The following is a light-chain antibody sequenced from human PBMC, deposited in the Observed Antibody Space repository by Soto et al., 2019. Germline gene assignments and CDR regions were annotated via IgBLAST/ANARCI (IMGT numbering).Light chain of an antibody. Sequence: DIQMTQSPSTLSASVGDRVTITCRASQSIISLLAWFQQKPGKAPEILIYKASSLESGVPSRFSGSGSGTEFTLTISSLQPDDFATYYCLQYYDYRTFGQGTKVEIK. CDR1: QSIISL. V-gene: IGKV1-5*03. CDR2: KAS. J-gene: IGKJ1*01. CDR3: LQYYDYRT.